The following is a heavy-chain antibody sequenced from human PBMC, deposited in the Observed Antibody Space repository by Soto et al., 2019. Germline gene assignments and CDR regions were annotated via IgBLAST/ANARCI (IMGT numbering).Heavy chain of an antibody. V-gene: IGHV4-59*08. CDR3: ARHAAAAGYYFDY. CDR1: GGSISSYY. Sequence: PSETLSLTCTVSGGSISSYYWSWIRQPPGKGLEWIGYIYYSGSTNYNPSLKSRVTISVDTSKNQFSLKLSSVTAADTAVYYCARHAAAAGYYFDYWGQGTLVTVSS. J-gene: IGHJ4*02. D-gene: IGHD6-13*01. CDR2: IYYSGST.